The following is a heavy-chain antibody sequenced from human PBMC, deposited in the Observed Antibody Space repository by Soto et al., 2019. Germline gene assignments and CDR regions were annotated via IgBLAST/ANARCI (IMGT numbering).Heavy chain of an antibody. Sequence: VPLVESGGGLVQPGGSLRLSCAVSGFTFSNYYMHWVRQAPGKGLEYVSAISSSGGSTYYANSVKGRFIISRDNSKNTLYLQMGSLRAEDMAVYYCARAEFYYGSAKYFFDYWGQGTLVTVSS. CDR2: ISSSGGST. CDR3: ARAEFYYGSAKYFFDY. CDR1: GFTFSNYY. V-gene: IGHV3-64*01. D-gene: IGHD3-10*01. J-gene: IGHJ4*02.